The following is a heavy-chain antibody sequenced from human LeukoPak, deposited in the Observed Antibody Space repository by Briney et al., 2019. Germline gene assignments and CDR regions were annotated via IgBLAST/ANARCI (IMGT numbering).Heavy chain of an antibody. CDR2: IYSGGRA. CDR3: ARSRYGTTWSSSWEFDY. Sequence: GGSLRLSCAASGFTLCSNYMNSVRDAPGEEVGWGSVIYSGGRAYYADSAKGRFTISKDNSKNTLYLQMNSLRAEDTAVYYCARSRYGTTWSSSWEFDYWGQGTLVTVSS. V-gene: IGHV3-66*01. J-gene: IGHJ4*02. D-gene: IGHD6-13*01. CDR1: GFTLCSNY.